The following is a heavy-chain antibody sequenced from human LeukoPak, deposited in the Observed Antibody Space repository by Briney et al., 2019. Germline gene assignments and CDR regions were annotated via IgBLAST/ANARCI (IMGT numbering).Heavy chain of an antibody. Sequence: SVKVSCKASGGTFSSYAISWVRQAPGQGLEWMGRIISILGIANYAQKFQGRVTITADKSTNTAYRELSSLRSKDTAVYYCARIWVDAFDIWGQGKMVTVSS. V-gene: IGHV1-69*04. J-gene: IGHJ3*02. CDR3: ARIWVDAFDI. CDR2: IISILGIA. D-gene: IGHD7-27*01. CDR1: GGTFSSYA.